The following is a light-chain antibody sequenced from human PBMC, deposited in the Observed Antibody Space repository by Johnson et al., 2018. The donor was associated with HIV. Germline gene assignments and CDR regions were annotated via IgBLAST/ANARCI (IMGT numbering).Light chain of an antibody. V-gene: IGLV1-51*02. CDR2: ENN. CDR3: GTWDSRLSAGHV. Sequence: QSVLTQPPSMSAAPGQRVAISCSGSSSNIGNNYVSWYQQLPGTAPKLLIYENNKRPSGIPDRFSGSKSGTSATLGITGLQTGDEADYYCGTWDSRLSAGHVFGTGTKVTVL. J-gene: IGLJ1*01. CDR1: SSNIGNNY.